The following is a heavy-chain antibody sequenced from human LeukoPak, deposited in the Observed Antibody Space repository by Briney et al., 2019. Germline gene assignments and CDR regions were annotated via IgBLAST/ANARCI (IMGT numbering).Heavy chain of an antibody. CDR3: ASVRCSATSCYEFYIDY. J-gene: IGHJ4*02. CDR1: GGSISSYY. CDR2: MFYSGST. V-gene: IGHV4-59*01. Sequence: MPSETLSLTCTVSGGSISSYYWSWIRQPPGKGLEWIGYMFYSGSTSYNPSLKSQVTISVDTSKNQFSLKLSSVTAADTAVYYCASVRCSATSCYEFYIDYWGQGTLVTVSS. D-gene: IGHD2-2*01.